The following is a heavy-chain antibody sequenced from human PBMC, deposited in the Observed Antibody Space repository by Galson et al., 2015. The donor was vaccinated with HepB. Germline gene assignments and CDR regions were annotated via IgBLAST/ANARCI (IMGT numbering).Heavy chain of an antibody. Sequence: SVKVSCKASGYTFTSYGISWVRQAPGQGLEWMGWISAYNGNTNYAQKLQGRVTMTTDTSTSTAYMELRSLRSDDTAVYYCARDNSSGSYYYYYYGMDVWGQGTTVTVSS. CDR3: ARDNSSGSYYYYYYGMDV. D-gene: IGHD6-19*01. J-gene: IGHJ6*02. CDR2: ISAYNGNT. V-gene: IGHV1-18*01. CDR1: GYTFTSYG.